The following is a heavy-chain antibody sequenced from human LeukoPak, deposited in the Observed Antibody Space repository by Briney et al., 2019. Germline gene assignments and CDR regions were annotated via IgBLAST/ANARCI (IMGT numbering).Heavy chain of an antibody. CDR3: ARDGFPPRSYCSSTSCYSTRPLDY. V-gene: IGHV3-48*01. CDR2: ISSSSSTI. CDR1: GFTFSSYS. D-gene: IGHD2-2*02. Sequence: GGSLRLSCAASGFTFSSYSMNWVRQAPGKGLEWVSYISSSSSTIYYADSVKGRFTISRDNAKNSLYLQMNSLRAEDTAVYYCARDGFPPRSYCSSTSCYSTRPLDYWGQGTLVTASS. J-gene: IGHJ4*02.